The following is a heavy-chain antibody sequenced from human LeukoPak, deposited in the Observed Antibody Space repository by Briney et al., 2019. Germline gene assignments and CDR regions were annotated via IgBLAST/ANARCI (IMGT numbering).Heavy chain of an antibody. CDR2: INSDESST. D-gene: IGHD1-7*01. J-gene: IGHJ5*02. Sequence: GESLRLSCAASGFTFSSYWMHWVRQVPGKGLVWVSRINSDESSTSYADSVKGRFTISRDNAKNTLYLQMNSLRAEDTAVYYCARDGTRSTWVAYNWFDTWGQGTLVTVSS. V-gene: IGHV3-74*01. CDR3: ARDGTRSTWVAYNWFDT. CDR1: GFTFSSYW.